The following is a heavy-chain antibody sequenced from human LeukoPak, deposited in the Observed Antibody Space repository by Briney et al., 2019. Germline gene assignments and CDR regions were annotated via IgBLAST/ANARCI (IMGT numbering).Heavy chain of an antibody. CDR3: SRGLDSRKLGY. Sequence: SQTLSLTCTVSGASFNSDDQYWNWIRQSPGKGLEWIGSSHPSGMLYNNPSLESRVTMSRDTSKNQFSLNLNSLTAADTAVYFCSRGLDSRKLGYWGQGILVPVSS. CDR2: SHPSGML. D-gene: IGHD3-22*01. V-gene: IGHV4-31*03. CDR1: GASFNSDDQY. J-gene: IGHJ4*02.